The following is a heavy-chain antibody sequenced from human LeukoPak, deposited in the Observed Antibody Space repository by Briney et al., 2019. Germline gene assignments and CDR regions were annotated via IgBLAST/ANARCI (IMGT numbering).Heavy chain of an antibody. CDR3: ARDARYGDYPRNFYYYYGMDV. V-gene: IGHV3-33*01. Sequence: GGSLRLSCAASGFTFSSYGMHWVRQAPGKGLEWVAVIWYDGSNKYYADSVKGRFTISRDNSKNTLYLQMNSLRVEDTAVYYCARDARYGDYPRNFYYYYGMDVWGQGTTVTVSS. CDR2: IWYDGSNK. J-gene: IGHJ6*02. D-gene: IGHD4-17*01. CDR1: GFTFSSYG.